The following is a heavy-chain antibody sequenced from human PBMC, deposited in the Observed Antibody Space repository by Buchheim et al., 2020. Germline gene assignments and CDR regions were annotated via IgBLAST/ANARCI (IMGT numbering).Heavy chain of an antibody. D-gene: IGHD2-15*01. CDR2: ISRYSTTI. CDR1: GFTFSNHS. CDR3: ARRYCSGGNCFIDY. J-gene: IGHJ4*02. Sequence: EVQLVESGGDLVQPGGSLRLSCAASGFTFSNHSMNWVRQAPGKGLEWVSYISRYSTTIYYADSVEGRFTISRDNAKNSLYFQMNSLRDEDTALYYCARRYCSGGNCFIDYWGQGT. V-gene: IGHV3-48*02.